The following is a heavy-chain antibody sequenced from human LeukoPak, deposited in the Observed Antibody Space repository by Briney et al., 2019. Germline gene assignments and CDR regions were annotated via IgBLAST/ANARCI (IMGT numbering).Heavy chain of an antibody. V-gene: IGHV3-66*01. D-gene: IGHD5-18*01. Sequence: GGSLRLSCAASGFTVSSNHMSWVRQAPGKGLERVSIIYSGGTTYYADSVKGRFTISRDNSKNTLYLQMNSLRAEDTAVYYCAREVLDTAMALGYWGQGTLVTVSS. J-gene: IGHJ4*02. CDR3: AREVLDTAMALGY. CDR2: IYSGGTT. CDR1: GFTVSSNH.